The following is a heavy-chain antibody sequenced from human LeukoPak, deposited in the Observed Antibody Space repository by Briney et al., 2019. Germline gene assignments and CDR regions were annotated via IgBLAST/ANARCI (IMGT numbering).Heavy chain of an antibody. D-gene: IGHD3-10*01. J-gene: IGHJ4*02. Sequence: GGSLRLSCAASGFTFSSYAMSWVRQAPGKGLEWVSAISGSGGSTYYADSVKGRFTISRDDSKNTLFLQMNSLRVEDTATYYCAKGYYGSGSYGWFDYWGQGTLVTVSS. V-gene: IGHV3-23*01. CDR3: AKGYYGSGSYGWFDY. CDR2: ISGSGGST. CDR1: GFTFSSYA.